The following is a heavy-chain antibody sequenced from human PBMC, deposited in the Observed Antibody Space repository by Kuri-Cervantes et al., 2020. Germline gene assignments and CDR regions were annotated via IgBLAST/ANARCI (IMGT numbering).Heavy chain of an antibody. CDR2: ISAYNGNT. CDR3: ARGGYCSSTSCPPPDYYYYYMDV. V-gene: IGHV1-18*01. CDR1: GYTFTSYG. J-gene: IGHJ6*03. D-gene: IGHD2-2*03. Sequence: ASVKVSCKASGYTFTSYGISWVRQAPGQGLEWMGWISAYNGNTNYAQKLQGRVTMTTDTSTSTAYMELRSLRSEDTAVYYCARGGYCSSTSCPPPDYYYYYMDVWGKGTTVTVSS.